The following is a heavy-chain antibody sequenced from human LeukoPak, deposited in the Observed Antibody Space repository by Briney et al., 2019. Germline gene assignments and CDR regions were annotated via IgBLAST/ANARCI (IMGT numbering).Heavy chain of an antibody. CDR1: GGSISSGGYY. J-gene: IGHJ2*01. V-gene: IGHV4-31*03. CDR3: ARDVTTVTLAWFFDP. CDR2: IYYTGGT. Sequence: SETLSLTCTVSGGSISSGGYYWSWIRQHPGKGLEWIGYIYYTGGTDYNPSLKSRATISVDTSKNQFSLKLSSVTAADTAVYYCARDVTTVTLAWFFDPWGRGTLVIVSS. D-gene: IGHD4-17*01.